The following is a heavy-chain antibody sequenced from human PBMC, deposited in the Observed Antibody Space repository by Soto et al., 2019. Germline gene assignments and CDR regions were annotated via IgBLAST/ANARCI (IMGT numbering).Heavy chain of an antibody. Sequence: ASVKVSCKASGYTFTNYAITWVRQAPGQGIEWMGWISAYNGNTNYAQKLQGRVTMTPDTSTSTAYMELRSLRSDDTAVYYCARIVGADRRWFDPWGQGTLVTVSS. V-gene: IGHV1-18*01. CDR2: ISAYNGNT. CDR3: ARIVGADRRWFDP. CDR1: GYTFTNYA. J-gene: IGHJ5*02. D-gene: IGHD1-26*01.